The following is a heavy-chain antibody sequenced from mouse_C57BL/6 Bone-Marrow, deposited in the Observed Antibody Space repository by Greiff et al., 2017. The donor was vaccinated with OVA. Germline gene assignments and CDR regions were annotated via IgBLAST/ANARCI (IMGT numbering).Heavy chain of an antibody. J-gene: IGHJ4*01. Sequence: QVQLKQPGAELVKPGASVKMSCKASGYTFTSYWITWVKQRPGQGLEWIGDIYPVSGSTNYNEKFKSKATLTEDTSSSTAYMQRSSLTSEDSAVYYCARNSLYLYYAMDYWGQGTSVTVSS. CDR3: ARNSLYLYYAMDY. D-gene: IGHD5-5*01. V-gene: IGHV1-55*01. CDR1: GYTFTSYW. CDR2: IYPVSGST.